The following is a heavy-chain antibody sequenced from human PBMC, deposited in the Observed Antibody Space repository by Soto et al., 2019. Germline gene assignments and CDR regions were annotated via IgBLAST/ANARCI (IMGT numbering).Heavy chain of an antibody. CDR1: GFTFSSYA. V-gene: IGHV3-23*01. CDR2: ISGSGGST. J-gene: IGHJ6*03. D-gene: IGHD3-9*01. Sequence: EVQLLESGGGLVQPGGSLRLSCAASGFTFSSYAMSWVRQAPGKGLEWVSAISGSGGSTYYADSVKGRFTISRDNSKNPLYLQMNSLRAEDTAVYYCAKDRPVLRYFDGQELSYYMDVWGNGTTVTVSS. CDR3: AKDRPVLRYFDGQELSYYMDV.